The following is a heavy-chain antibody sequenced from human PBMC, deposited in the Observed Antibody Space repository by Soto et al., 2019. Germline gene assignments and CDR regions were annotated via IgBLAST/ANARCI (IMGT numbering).Heavy chain of an antibody. CDR1: GFTFSNFG. CDR2: IWYDGSKK. J-gene: IGHJ5*02. CDR3: SCEVPYYFGPP. D-gene: IGHD3-10*01. Sequence: GGSLRLSCAASGFTFSNFGMHWVRQAPDKGLEWVAVIWYDGSKKYYGDSVKGRFTISRDNSKNTLYLQMNSLRAEDTAVYYCSCEVPYYFGPPWGQGT. V-gene: IGHV3-33*01.